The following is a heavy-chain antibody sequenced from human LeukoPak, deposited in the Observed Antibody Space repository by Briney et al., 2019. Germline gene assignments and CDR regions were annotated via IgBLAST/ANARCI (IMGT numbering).Heavy chain of an antibody. CDR3: ARGDYQDWFDP. CDR1: GGSFSGYY. Sequence: SETLSLTCAVYGGSFSGYYWSWIRQPPGKGLEWIGEIYHSGSTNYNPSLKSRVTISVDKSKNQFSLKLSSVTAADTAVYYCARGDYQDWFDPWGQGTLVTVSS. D-gene: IGHD2-2*01. V-gene: IGHV4-34*01. J-gene: IGHJ5*02. CDR2: IYHSGST.